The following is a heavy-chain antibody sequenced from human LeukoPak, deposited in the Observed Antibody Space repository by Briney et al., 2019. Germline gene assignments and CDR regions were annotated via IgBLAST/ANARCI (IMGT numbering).Heavy chain of an antibody. CDR1: GGSISSYY. D-gene: IGHD1-26*01. CDR3: ARSLGYSGSYTSLYYFDY. J-gene: IGHJ4*02. V-gene: IGHV4-59*01. Sequence: SETLPLTCTVSGGSISSYYWSWIRQPPGKGLEWIGYIYYSGSTNYNPSLKSRVTISVDTSKNQFSLKLSSVTAADTAVYYCARSLGYSGSYTSLYYFDYWGQGTLVTVSS. CDR2: IYYSGST.